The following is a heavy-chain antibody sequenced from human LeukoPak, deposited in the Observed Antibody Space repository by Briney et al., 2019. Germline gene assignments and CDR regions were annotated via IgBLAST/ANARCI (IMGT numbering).Heavy chain of an antibody. D-gene: IGHD3-10*01. CDR1: GGSISSYY. J-gene: IGHJ6*02. V-gene: IGHV4-59*08. CDR3: AGAKLLFYYYYGMDV. Sequence: SETLSLTCTVSGGSISSYYWSWIRQPPGKGLEWIGYIYYSGSTNYNPSLKSQVTISVDTSKNQFSLKLSSVTAADTAVYYCAGAKLLFYYYYGMDVWGQGTTVTVSS. CDR2: IYYSGST.